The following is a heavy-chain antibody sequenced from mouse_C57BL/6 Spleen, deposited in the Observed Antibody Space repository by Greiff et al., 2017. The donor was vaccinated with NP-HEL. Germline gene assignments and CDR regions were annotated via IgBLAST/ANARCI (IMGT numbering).Heavy chain of an antibody. D-gene: IGHD2-12*01. V-gene: IGHV1-64*01. CDR2: IHPNSGST. Sequence: VQLQQSGAELVKPGASVKLSCKASGYTFTSYWMHWVKQRPGQGLEWIGMIHPNSGSTNYNEKFKSKATLTVDKSSSTAYMQLSSLTSEDAAVYYCVREGLRKAWFAYWGQGTLVTVSA. CDR1: GYTFTSYW. CDR3: VREGLRKAWFAY. J-gene: IGHJ3*01.